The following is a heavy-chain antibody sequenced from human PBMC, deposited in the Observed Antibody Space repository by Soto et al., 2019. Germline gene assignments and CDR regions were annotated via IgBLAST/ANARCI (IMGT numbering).Heavy chain of an antibody. CDR1: GFTFSGYS. CDR2: TSSDGGTK. J-gene: IGHJ4*02. Sequence: GGSLRLSCATSGFTFSGYSMHWFRQAPGKGLEWVAVTSSDGGTKFYADSVKGRFTVSRDNSKNTLYLQMNSLRAEDTAVYFRAREVVLTKWYFDNWGQGISVTVS. D-gene: IGHD1-26*01. V-gene: IGHV3-30-3*01. CDR3: AREVVLTKWYFDN.